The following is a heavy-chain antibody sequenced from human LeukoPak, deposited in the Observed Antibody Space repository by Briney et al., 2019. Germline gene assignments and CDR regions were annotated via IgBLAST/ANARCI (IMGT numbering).Heavy chain of an antibody. J-gene: IGHJ6*02. D-gene: IGHD5-18*01. CDR3: ARSWIKQYYYYYYGMDV. Sequence: SETLSLTCIVSGDSISSGSFYWGWIRQPPGQGLEWIGSIDYSGNSYYNPSLKSRVTISVDTSKNQFSLKLSSVTAADTAVYYCARSWIKQYYYYYYGMDVWGQGTTVTVSS. CDR1: GDSISSGSFY. V-gene: IGHV4-39*07. CDR2: IDYSGNS.